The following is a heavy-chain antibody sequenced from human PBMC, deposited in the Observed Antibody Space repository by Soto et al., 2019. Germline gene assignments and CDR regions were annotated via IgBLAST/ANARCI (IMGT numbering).Heavy chain of an antibody. CDR3: ASGFSTFIAVAGNDY. Sequence: GESLKISCAASGFTFSSYAMHWVRQAPGKGLEWVAVISYDGSNKYYADSVKGRFTISRDNSKNTLYLQMNSLRAEDTAVYYCASGFSTFIAVAGNDYWGQGTLVTVSS. CDR1: GFTFSSYA. J-gene: IGHJ4*02. V-gene: IGHV3-30*04. CDR2: ISYDGSNK. D-gene: IGHD6-19*01.